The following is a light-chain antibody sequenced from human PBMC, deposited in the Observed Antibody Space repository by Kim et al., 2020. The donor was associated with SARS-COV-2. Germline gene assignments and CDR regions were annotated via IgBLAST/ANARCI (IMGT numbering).Light chain of an antibody. J-gene: IGKJ4*01. V-gene: IGKV1-27*01. Sequence: ASVGDRVTITCRASQGIGNNLAWYRQIPGKVPKLLIYAASALQSGVPSRFSGSGSGTDFTLTISSLQPEDVATYYCQKYNTAPLTFGGGTKVDIK. CDR2: AAS. CDR3: QKYNTAPLT. CDR1: QGIGNN.